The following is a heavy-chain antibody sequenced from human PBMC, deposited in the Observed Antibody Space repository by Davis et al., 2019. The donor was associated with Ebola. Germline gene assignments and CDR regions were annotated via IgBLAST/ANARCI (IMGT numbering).Heavy chain of an antibody. D-gene: IGHD3-3*01. Sequence: GGSLRLSCAASGFTFSSYGMHWVRQAPGKGLEWVAVIWYDGSNKYYADSVKGRFTISRDNSKNTLYLQMNSLRAEDTAVYYCAKGSVTNFGVAPDYYGMDVWGKGTTVTVSS. CDR1: GFTFSSYG. V-gene: IGHV3-30*02. J-gene: IGHJ6*04. CDR2: IWYDGSNK. CDR3: AKGSVTNFGVAPDYYGMDV.